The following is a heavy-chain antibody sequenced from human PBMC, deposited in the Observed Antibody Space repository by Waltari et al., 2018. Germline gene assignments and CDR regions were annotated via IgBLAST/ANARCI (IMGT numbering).Heavy chain of an antibody. Sequence: EVHLVESGGDLVKPGGSLRLSCAASGFNVRDVWMSWVRQAPGKGLEWVGWIKSKTNGEKTDDSAHVKCRFTISRDDSKNMVYLKRNSLKTEDTAVYYCTTDVLVRNHGWGQGTLVTVSS. CDR2: IKSKTNGEKT. V-gene: IGHV3-15*01. CDR1: GFNVRDVW. D-gene: IGHD6-6*01. J-gene: IGHJ4*02. CDR3: TTDVLVRNHG.